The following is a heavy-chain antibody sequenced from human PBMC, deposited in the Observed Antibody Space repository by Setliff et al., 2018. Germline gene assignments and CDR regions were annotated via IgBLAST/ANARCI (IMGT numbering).Heavy chain of an antibody. Sequence: PSETLSLTCSVSGGSITSRSYYWGWIRQSPGKGLEWLGTIYYSGTTYYNSSLRSRVSISTDTSKNEFSLRLSSVTAADTAAYDCVKPTWAGEVSSPFAFWFESWGQGTLVTVSS. CDR1: GGSITSRSYY. D-gene: IGHD3-3*01. CDR3: VKPTWAGEVSSPFAFWFES. J-gene: IGHJ5*01. CDR2: IYYSGTT. V-gene: IGHV4-39*01.